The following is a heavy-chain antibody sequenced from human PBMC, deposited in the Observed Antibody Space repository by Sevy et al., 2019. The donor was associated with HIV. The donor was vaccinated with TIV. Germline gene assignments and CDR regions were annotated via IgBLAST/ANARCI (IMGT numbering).Heavy chain of an antibody. CDR1: GFTFSTYA. D-gene: IGHD7-27*01. Sequence: GGSLRLSCAVSGFTFSTYAMHWVRQAPGKGLECVAIVSSDGSEINSADSVKRRFTISRDNSRNTLYLQMNSLRTEVTALYYCARDQLGSIDYWGQGTLVTVSS. J-gene: IGHJ4*02. CDR2: VSSDGSEI. CDR3: ARDQLGSIDY. V-gene: IGHV3-30-3*01.